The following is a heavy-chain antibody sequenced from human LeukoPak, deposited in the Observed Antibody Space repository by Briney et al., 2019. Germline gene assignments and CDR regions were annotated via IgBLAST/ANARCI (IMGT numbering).Heavy chain of an antibody. V-gene: IGHV3-23*01. CDR2: INSAGST. D-gene: IGHD4-17*01. Sequence: TGGSLRLSCAVSGFTFSNYAMSWVRQAPGKGLEWVSAINSAGSTYYGDSVRGRFTISRDNSKNVLHLQMNSLRAEDTALYYCAKDQNTVATAPFDYWGLGTLVTVSS. CDR3: AKDQNTVATAPFDY. J-gene: IGHJ4*02. CDR1: GFTFSNYA.